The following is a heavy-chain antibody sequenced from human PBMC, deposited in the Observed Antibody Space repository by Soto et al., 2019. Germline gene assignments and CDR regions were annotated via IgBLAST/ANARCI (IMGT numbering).Heavy chain of an antibody. Sequence: PSQTLSLTCAISADSASSSGVTWNWIRQSPSRGLEWLGRTYYRSKWYNDYAESVKSPITINPDTSKNQFSLHLNSVTPEDTAVYYCVRLIGNSWLDFWGQGSLVTVSS. D-gene: IGHD1-26*01. CDR2: TYYRSKWYN. V-gene: IGHV6-1*01. CDR1: ADSASSSGVT. CDR3: VRLIGNSWLDF. J-gene: IGHJ5*01.